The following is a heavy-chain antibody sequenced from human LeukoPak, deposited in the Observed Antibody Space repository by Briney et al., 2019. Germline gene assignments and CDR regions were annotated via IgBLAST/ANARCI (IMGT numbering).Heavy chain of an antibody. D-gene: IGHD2-2*01. V-gene: IGHV1-46*01. J-gene: IGHJ4*02. CDR1: GYTFTSYY. CDR2: INPSGGST. CDR3: ARAGYCSSTSCSDFDY. Sequence: GASVKVSCKASGYTFTSYYMHWVRQAPGQGLEWMGTINPSGGSTSYAQKFQGRVTMTRDMSTSTVYMELSSLRSEDTAVYYCARAGYCSSTSCSDFDYWGQGTLVTVSS.